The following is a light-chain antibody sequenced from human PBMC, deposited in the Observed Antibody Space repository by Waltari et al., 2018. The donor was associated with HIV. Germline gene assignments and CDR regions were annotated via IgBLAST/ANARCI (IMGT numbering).Light chain of an antibody. Sequence: SYVLTQPPSVSVAPGQTAMIICGGDNIATYTVHWYQQRPGQAPVLVISGNSDRPSGIPERFSGSISGNTATLTISRVEVGDEAGYFCQVWDATGDHLGVFGGGTKLTVL. CDR1: NIATYT. CDR3: QVWDATGDHLGV. J-gene: IGLJ3*02. CDR2: GNS. V-gene: IGLV3-21*02.